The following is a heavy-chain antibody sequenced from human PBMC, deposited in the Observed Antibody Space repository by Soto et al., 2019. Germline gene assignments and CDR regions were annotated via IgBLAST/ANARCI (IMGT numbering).Heavy chain of an antibody. Sequence: SETLSLTCAVYGGSFANYYWNWIRQPPGKGLEWIGEINYSGSTDYNPSLESRVTISVDTSKNQFSLKLSSVTAADTAVYYCARGGFRYCSSTSCPPDYWGQGTLVTVSS. J-gene: IGHJ4*02. D-gene: IGHD2-2*01. V-gene: IGHV4-34*01. CDR2: INYSGST. CDR3: ARGGFRYCSSTSCPPDY. CDR1: GGSFANYY.